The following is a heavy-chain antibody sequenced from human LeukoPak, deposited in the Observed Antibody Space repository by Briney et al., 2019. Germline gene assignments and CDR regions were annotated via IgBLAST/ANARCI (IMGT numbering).Heavy chain of an antibody. J-gene: IGHJ5*02. CDR2: INPSGGST. CDR3: ARDKGYCTNGVCYYWFDP. CDR1: GYTFTSCY. Sequence: ASVKVSCKASGYTFTSCYMHWVRQAPGQGLEWVGIINPSGGSTSYAQKFQGRVTMTRDMSTSTVYMELSSLRSEDTAVYYCARDKGYCTNGVCYYWFDPWGQGTLVTVSS. V-gene: IGHV1-46*01. D-gene: IGHD2-8*01.